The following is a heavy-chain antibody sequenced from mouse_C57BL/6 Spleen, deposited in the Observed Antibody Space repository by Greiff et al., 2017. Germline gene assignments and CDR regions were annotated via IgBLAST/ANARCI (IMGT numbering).Heavy chain of an antibody. Sequence: QVQLQQPGAELVRPGSSVKLSCKASGYTFTSYWMDWVKQRPGQGLEWIGNIYPSDSATHYNQKFKDKATLTVDKSSSTAYMLHSSLTSEDSAVYYCARSYYDIRGFDYWGQGTTRTVSS. CDR1: GYTFTSYW. V-gene: IGHV1-61*01. CDR3: ARSYYDIRGFDY. J-gene: IGHJ2*01. CDR2: IYPSDSAT. D-gene: IGHD1-1*01.